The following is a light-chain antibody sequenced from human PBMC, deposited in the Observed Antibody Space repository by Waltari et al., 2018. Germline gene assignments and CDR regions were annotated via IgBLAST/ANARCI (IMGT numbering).Light chain of an antibody. V-gene: IGLV1-40*01. Sequence: QSILTQPTSVSGAPGQRVTISCTGSSSNIGAGHDVPWYQAFPGTAPKLPIYGNNNRPSGVPDRFSGSKSGSSASLAINGLQAEDEADYYCQSFDSNVRGGVVFGGGTKVTVL. J-gene: IGLJ3*02. CDR2: GNN. CDR3: QSFDSNVRGGVV. CDR1: SSNIGAGHD.